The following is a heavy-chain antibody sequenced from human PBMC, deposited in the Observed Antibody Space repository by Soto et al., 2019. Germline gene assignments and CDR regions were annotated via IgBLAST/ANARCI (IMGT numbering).Heavy chain of an antibody. D-gene: IGHD3-22*01. V-gene: IGHV4-30-4*01. Sequence: PSETLSLTCTVSGGSISSGDYYWSWIRQPPGKGLEWIGYIYHSGSTHYNPSLKSRVTISVDTSKNQFTLKLNSVTAADTAVYYCARGFTYHYDSCGYFDYWGQGTLVTVS. CDR1: GGSISSGDYY. CDR3: ARGFTYHYDSCGYFDY. CDR2: IYHSGST. J-gene: IGHJ4*02.